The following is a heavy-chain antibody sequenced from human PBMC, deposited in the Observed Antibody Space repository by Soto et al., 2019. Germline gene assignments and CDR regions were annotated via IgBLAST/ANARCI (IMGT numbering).Heavy chain of an antibody. CDR2: ISAHNGNT. J-gene: IGHJ4*02. CDR3: ARDRAHSNGYYGFYFDY. V-gene: IGHV1-18*01. Sequence: EASVKVSCKASGYTFTSYGITWVRRAPGQGLEWMGWISAHNGNTNYAQKFQDRVTLTTDTSTSTAYMELRSLRSDDTAMYYCARDRAHSNGYYGFYFDYWGQGSLVTVSS. CDR1: GYTFTSYG. D-gene: IGHD3-22*01.